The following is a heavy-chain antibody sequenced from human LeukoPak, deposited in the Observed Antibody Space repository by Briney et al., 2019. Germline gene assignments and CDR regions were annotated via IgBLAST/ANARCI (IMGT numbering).Heavy chain of an antibody. V-gene: IGHV4-34*01. CDR3: ARDPTSEISVPYYFDD. CDR2: VNHRGMT. Sequence: SETLSLTCGVYGGSFTGYHWNWIRQAPGKGLQCIGEVNHRGMTNYNPSLKSRVIISADTSKNQFSLKLESVTAADTAMYYCARDPTSEISVPYYFDDWGQGTLVTVSS. CDR1: GGSFTGYH. J-gene: IGHJ4*02. D-gene: IGHD5/OR15-5a*01.